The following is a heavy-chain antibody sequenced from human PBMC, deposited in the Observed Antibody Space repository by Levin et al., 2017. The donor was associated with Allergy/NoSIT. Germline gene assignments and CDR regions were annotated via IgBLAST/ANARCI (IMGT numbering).Heavy chain of an antibody. J-gene: IGHJ6*03. CDR2: INHSGST. CDR3: ARGSRPSGGYYDILTGYSPLVYYMDV. V-gene: IGHV4-34*01. D-gene: IGHD3-9*01. CDR1: GGSFSGYY. Sequence: SETLSLTCAVYGGSFSGYYWSWIRQPPGKGLEWIGEINHSGSTNYNPSLKSRVTITVDTSKNQFSLKLSSVTAADTAVYYCARGSRPSGGYYDILTGYSPLVYYMDVWGKGTTVTVSS.